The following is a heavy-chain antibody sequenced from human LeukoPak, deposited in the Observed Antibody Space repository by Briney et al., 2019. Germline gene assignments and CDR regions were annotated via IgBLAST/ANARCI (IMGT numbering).Heavy chain of an antibody. V-gene: IGHV1-2*06. D-gene: IGHD3-16*02. Sequence: ASVKVSCXASGYIFTGYYMHWVRQAPGQGLERMGRINPNSGDTNSAQKFQGRITMTRDTSISTAYMELSRLRSDDTAMYYCARDDYVWGSYRSGDYWGQGTLVTVSS. CDR2: INPNSGDT. CDR3: ARDDYVWGSYRSGDY. CDR1: GYIFTGYY. J-gene: IGHJ4*02.